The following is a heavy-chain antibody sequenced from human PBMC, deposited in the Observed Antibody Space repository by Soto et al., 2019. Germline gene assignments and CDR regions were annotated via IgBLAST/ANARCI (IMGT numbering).Heavy chain of an antibody. CDR3: AKVVHGSGKGLDY. D-gene: IGHD3-10*01. Sequence: QVQLVESGGGVVQPGRSLRLSCAASGFTFSTYGMHWVRQAPGKGLEWLAAISYDGSDKYYADSVKGRFTTSRDNSKKTLYLQLTSLRPEDTAVYYCAKVVHGSGKGLDYWGQGTLVTVSS. CDR2: ISYDGSDK. J-gene: IGHJ4*02. CDR1: GFTFSTYG. V-gene: IGHV3-30*18.